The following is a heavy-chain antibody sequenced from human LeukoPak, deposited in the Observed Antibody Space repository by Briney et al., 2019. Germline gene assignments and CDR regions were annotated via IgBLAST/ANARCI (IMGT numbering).Heavy chain of an antibody. V-gene: IGHV3-9*01. D-gene: IGHD3-22*01. J-gene: IGHJ4*02. CDR3: AKGHTYYDSSGYPPYYFDY. CDR1: GFTFDDYA. CDR2: ISWNSGSI. Sequence: PGGSLRLSCAASGFTFDDYAMHWVRQAPGKGLEWVSGISWNSGSIGYADSVKGRFTISRDNAKNSLYLQMNSLRAEDTALYYCAKGHTYYDSSGYPPYYFDYWGQGTLVTVSS.